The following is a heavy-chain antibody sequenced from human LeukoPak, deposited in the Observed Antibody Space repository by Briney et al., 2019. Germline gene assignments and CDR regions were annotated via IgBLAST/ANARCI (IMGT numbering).Heavy chain of an antibody. CDR3: ARPLIAVERPDAFDI. Sequence: ASVKVSCKASGYTFTSYAMDWVRQAPGQGLEWMGWINTNTGNPTYAQGFTGRFVFSLDTSVSTAYLQISSLKAEDTAVYYCARPLIAVERPDAFDIWGQGTMVTVSS. V-gene: IGHV7-4-1*02. J-gene: IGHJ3*02. D-gene: IGHD6-19*01. CDR1: GYTFTSYA. CDR2: INTNTGNP.